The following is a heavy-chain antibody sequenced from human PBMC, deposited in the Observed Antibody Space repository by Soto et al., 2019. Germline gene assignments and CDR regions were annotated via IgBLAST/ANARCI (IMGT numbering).Heavy chain of an antibody. Sequence: VHLLESGGTLVQPGGSLRLSCAASGFDFSTYAMTWVRQAPGKGLEWVSSIIHRADTAYYASSVKGRFTISRDNSKTTLYLQINSLRADDTAMYYCAKDWPGTSSVTSDYWGQGTLVTVSS. CDR3: AKDWPGTSSVTSDY. V-gene: IGHV3-23*01. CDR1: GFDFSTYA. CDR2: IIHRADTA. D-gene: IGHD4-17*01. J-gene: IGHJ4*02.